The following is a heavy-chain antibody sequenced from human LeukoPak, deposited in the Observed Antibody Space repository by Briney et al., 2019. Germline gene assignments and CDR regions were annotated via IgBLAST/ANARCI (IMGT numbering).Heavy chain of an antibody. CDR2: VNSDGSST. D-gene: IGHD5-12*01. J-gene: IGHJ4*02. CDR1: GFTFSSYW. CDR3: ARAISSGYDGDFDY. Sequence: GGSLRLSCAASGFTFSSYWMHWVRQAPGKGLVWVSRVNSDGSSTSYADSVKGRFTISRDNAKNTLYLQMNSLRFEDTAVYYCARAISSGYDGDFDYWGQGTLVTVSS. V-gene: IGHV3-74*01.